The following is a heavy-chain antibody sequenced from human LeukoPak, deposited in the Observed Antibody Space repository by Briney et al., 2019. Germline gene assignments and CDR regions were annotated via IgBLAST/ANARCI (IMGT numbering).Heavy chain of an antibody. Sequence: PGGSLRLSCAASGFTFSNYNMNWVRQAPGKGLEWVSSISTSSSYIYYADSVKGRFTISRDNAKNSLYLQMNSLRAEDTAVYYCARVYYYDSGSRWGDYFDYWGQGTLVTVSP. CDR2: ISTSSSYI. J-gene: IGHJ4*02. CDR1: GFTFSNYN. CDR3: ARVYYYDSGSRWGDYFDY. V-gene: IGHV3-21*01. D-gene: IGHD3-10*01.